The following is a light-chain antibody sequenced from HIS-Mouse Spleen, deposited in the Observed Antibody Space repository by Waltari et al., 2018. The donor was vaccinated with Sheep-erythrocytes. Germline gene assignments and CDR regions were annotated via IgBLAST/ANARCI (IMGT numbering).Light chain of an antibody. CDR3: SSYTSSSTVV. J-gene: IGLJ2*01. CDR1: SSDVAGYNY. Sequence: QSALTHPASVSGSPGQSITISCTGTSSDVAGYNYVSWYQQHPGKAPKLMIYEVSNRPSGVSNRFSGSKSGNTASLTISGLQAEDEADYYCSSYTSSSTVVFGGGTKLTVL. CDR2: EVS. V-gene: IGLV2-14*01.